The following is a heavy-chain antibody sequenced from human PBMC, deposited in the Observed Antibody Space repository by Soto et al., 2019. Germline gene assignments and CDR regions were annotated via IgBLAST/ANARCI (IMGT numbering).Heavy chain of an antibody. Sequence: PGGSLRLSCAASGFTFGNYAMSWVRQTPWKGLEWVSSISGSGGHIYYTGSVKGRFTISRDNSKNILYLQMNNLRAEDTAVYYCAKGDNVDFCGTFNCFDPWGQGALATVSS. V-gene: IGHV3-23*01. D-gene: IGHD3-3*01. CDR2: ISGSGGHI. CDR1: GFTFGNYA. CDR3: AKGDNVDFCGTFNCFDP. J-gene: IGHJ5*02.